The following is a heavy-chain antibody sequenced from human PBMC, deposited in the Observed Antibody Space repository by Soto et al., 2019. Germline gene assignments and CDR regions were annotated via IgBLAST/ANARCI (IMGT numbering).Heavy chain of an antibody. D-gene: IGHD2-2*01. Sequence: QVQLQQWGAGLLKPSETLSLTCAVYGVSFSGYYWSWIRQPPGKGLEWIGEINHSGSTNYNPSLKSRVTRSVDTSKNQFSLKLSSVTAADTAVYYCASTKKYYYYYMDVWGKGTTVTVSS. J-gene: IGHJ6*03. V-gene: IGHV4-34*01. CDR3: ASTKKYYYYYMDV. CDR1: GVSFSGYY. CDR2: INHSGST.